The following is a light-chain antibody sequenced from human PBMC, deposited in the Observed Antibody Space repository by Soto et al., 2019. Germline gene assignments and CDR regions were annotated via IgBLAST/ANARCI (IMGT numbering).Light chain of an antibody. J-gene: IGKJ2*01. V-gene: IGKV1-5*01. CDR1: QSLTGR. CDR3: QQYKVYPYT. Sequence: EIQMTQSPSTLSASIGERVTLTCRASQSLTGRLVWYQQKPGRPPNLLIYDVSILESGVPARFSGSESGTDFTLTISSLRPDDFATFYCQQYKVYPYTFGQGTRLDI. CDR2: DVS.